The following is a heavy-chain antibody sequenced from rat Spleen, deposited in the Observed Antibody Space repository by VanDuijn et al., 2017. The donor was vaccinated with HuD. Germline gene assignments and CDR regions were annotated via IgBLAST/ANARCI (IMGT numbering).Heavy chain of an antibody. CDR2: VSYDGRTT. CDR3: TRHDNMGTANWFAY. Sequence: EVRLVESGGGLVQPGRSMKLSCAASGFTFSHYDMAWVRQAPKKGLEWVATVSYDGRTTNHRDSVKGRFTISRDNAKSTLDLQMDSLRSEDTATYYCTRHDNMGTANWFAYWGQGTLVTVSS. CDR1: GFTFSHYD. D-gene: IGHD1-5*01. V-gene: IGHV5-7*01. J-gene: IGHJ3*01.